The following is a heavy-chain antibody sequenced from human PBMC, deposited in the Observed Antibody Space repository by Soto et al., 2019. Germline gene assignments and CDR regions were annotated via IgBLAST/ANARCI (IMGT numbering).Heavy chain of an antibody. CDR2: IYWNDDK. V-gene: IGHV2-5*01. D-gene: IGHD6-19*01. CDR1: GFSLSTSGLG. CDR3: AHRHSGWYHFDY. Sequence: QITLKESGPTLVRPTQTLTLTCTFSGFSLSTSGLGVGWIRQPPGKALERLALIYWNDDKRYSPSLQARLTITKDPSKNPVVLTMTNMDTVATATYSCAHRHSGWYHFDYWGQGTLVTFSS. J-gene: IGHJ4*02.